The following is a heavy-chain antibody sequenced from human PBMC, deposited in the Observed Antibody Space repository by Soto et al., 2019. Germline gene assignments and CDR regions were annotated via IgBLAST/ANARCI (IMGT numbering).Heavy chain of an antibody. CDR3: ARALYDTDSVPVGAESRYYVMDV. J-gene: IGHJ6*02. CDR2: INPSGGSK. V-gene: IGHV1-46*01. D-gene: IGHD3-22*01. Sequence: QVQLVQSGAESKTPGASVKVSCKASQYNFTNYCVHWVRQAPGQGLEWMGVINPSGGSKKYAQRFRGRVTMTRDTSTNRIYSDLRGLGPEDTAVYFCARALYDTDSVPVGAESRYYVMDVWGRGTTVTVSS. CDR1: QYNFTNYC.